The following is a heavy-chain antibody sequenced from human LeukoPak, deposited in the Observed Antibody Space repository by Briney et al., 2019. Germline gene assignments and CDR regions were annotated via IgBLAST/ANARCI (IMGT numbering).Heavy chain of an antibody. CDR1: GFTFDDYA. J-gene: IGHJ4*02. V-gene: IGHV3-9*01. D-gene: IGHD3-3*01. CDR2: ISWNSGSI. CDR3: AKATYYDFWSGYYDY. Sequence: GRSLRLSCAASGFTFDDYAVHWVRQAPGKGLEWVSGISWNSGSIGYADSVKGRFTISRDNAKNSLYLQMNSLRAEDTALYYCAKATYYDFWSGYYDYWGQGTLVTVSS.